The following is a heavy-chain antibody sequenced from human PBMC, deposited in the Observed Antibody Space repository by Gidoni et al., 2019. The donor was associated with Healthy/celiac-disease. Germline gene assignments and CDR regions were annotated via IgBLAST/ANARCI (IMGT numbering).Heavy chain of an antibody. CDR1: VGSTSSYY. V-gene: IGHV4-4*07. D-gene: IGHD6-19*01. CDR2: IYTSGST. J-gene: IGHJ3*02. CDR3: ARSSGLVFDAFDI. Sequence: QVQLQESGPGLVKPSETLSPSCPVSVGSTSSYYWSWIRQPAGKGLEWIGRIYTSGSTNYNPSLKSRVTMSVDTSKNQFSLKLSSVTAADTAVYYCARSSGLVFDAFDIWGQGTMVTVSS.